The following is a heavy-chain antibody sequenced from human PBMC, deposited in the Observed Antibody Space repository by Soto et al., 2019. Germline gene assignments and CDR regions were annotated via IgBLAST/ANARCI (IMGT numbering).Heavy chain of an antibody. CDR3: AKDGGVSARYFDT. Sequence: EVQLLESGGGLGQPGGSLRLSCTASGFTFRKYAMSWVRQAPGKGLEWISGISDSDDDTYYADFVRGRFTISRDNSKNTLYLQMNSLRGDDTAVYYCAKDGGVSARYFDTWGQGTLVTVSS. V-gene: IGHV3-23*01. CDR1: GFTFRKYA. J-gene: IGHJ4*02. D-gene: IGHD2-8*01. CDR2: ISDSDDDT.